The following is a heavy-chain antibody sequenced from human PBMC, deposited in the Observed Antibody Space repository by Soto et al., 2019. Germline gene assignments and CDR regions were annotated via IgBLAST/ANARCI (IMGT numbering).Heavy chain of an antibody. CDR2: VCYTGVT. CDR1: GGSISGSYYY. V-gene: IGHV4-39*01. D-gene: IGHD1-20*01. J-gene: IGHJ4*02. CDR3: GTSQLGYNWNYFDH. Sequence: SETLSLTCAVSGGSISGSYYYWAWLRQAPGEGPEGIVSVCYTGVTSSNPSLGSRVSVSVGTSENQVSPRVGRASAADTAVYYCGTSQLGYNWNYFDHWGQGALVTVSS.